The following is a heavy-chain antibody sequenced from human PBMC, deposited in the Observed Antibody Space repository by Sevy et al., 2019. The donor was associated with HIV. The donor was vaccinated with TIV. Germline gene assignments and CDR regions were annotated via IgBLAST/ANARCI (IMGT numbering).Heavy chain of an antibody. D-gene: IGHD2-2*01. CDR2: IKRDGSEK. V-gene: IGHV3-7*03. CDR3: ARDCNSASCLWGLDV. J-gene: IGHJ6*02. Sequence: GGSLRLSCAASGFTFSNYWMSWVRQAPGKGLEWVANIKRDGSEKYYVDSVKGRFTISRDNAKNSLYLQMNSLRAEDTALYYCARDCNSASCLWGLDVWGQGTMVTVSS. CDR1: GFTFSNYW.